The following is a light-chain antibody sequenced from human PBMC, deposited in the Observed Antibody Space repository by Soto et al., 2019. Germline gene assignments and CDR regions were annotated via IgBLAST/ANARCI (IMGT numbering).Light chain of an antibody. CDR1: SSNIGSNY. Sequence: QPVLTQPPSASGTPGQRVTFSCSGSSSNIGSNYVYWYQQLPGTAPKLLIYRNNQRPSGVPDRFSGSKSGTSASLAISGLRSEDEADYYCAAWDDSLSGQVFGGGTKLTVL. J-gene: IGLJ2*01. CDR3: AAWDDSLSGQV. V-gene: IGLV1-47*01. CDR2: RNN.